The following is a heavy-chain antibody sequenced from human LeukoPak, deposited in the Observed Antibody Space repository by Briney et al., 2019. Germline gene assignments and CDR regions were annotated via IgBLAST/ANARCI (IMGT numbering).Heavy chain of an antibody. CDR2: IWYDGNSK. CDR3: AKDATYCSSTSCDTYYYYYMDV. Sequence: GGSLRLACAASAFTFSSYGMHWVRQPPGKGLEWVAVIWYDGNSKYYADSVKGRFTISRDNSKNTLYLQMNSLRAEDTAVYYCAKDATYCSSTSCDTYYYYYMDVWGKGTTVTVSS. D-gene: IGHD2-2*01. V-gene: IGHV3-33*06. J-gene: IGHJ6*03. CDR1: AFTFSSYG.